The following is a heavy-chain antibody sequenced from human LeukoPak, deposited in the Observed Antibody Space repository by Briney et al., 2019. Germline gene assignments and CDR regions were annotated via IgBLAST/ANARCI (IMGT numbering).Heavy chain of an antibody. D-gene: IGHD2-15*01. CDR1: GYTFTGYY. V-gene: IGHV1-2*02. CDR3: ARDWDIVVVVAATFSGFDP. J-gene: IGHJ5*02. Sequence: ASVKVSCKASGYTFTGYYMHWVRQAPGQGLEWMGWINPNSGGTNYAQKFQGRVTMTRDTSISTAYMELSRLRSGDTAVYYCARDWDIVVVVAATFSGFDPWGQGTLVTVSS. CDR2: INPNSGGT.